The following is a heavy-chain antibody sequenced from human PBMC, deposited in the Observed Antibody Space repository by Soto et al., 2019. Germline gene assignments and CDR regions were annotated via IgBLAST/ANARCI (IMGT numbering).Heavy chain of an antibody. J-gene: IGHJ3*02. V-gene: IGHV3-23*01. CDR2: ISGSGGST. CDR3: AKQGYCSSTSCYDAFDI. D-gene: IGHD2-2*01. Sequence: GGSLRLSCAASGFTFSGYTMNWVRQAPGKGLEWVSVISGSGGSTYYADSVKGRFTISRDNSKNTLYLQMNSLRAEDTAVYYCAKQGYCSSTSCYDAFDIWGQGTMVTVSS. CDR1: GFTFSGYT.